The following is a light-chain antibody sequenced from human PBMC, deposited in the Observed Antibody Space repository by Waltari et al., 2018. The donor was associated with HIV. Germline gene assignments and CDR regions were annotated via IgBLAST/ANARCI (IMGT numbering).Light chain of an antibody. CDR1: SSDVGGYNY. J-gene: IGLJ2*01. V-gene: IGLV2-14*01. Sequence: QSALTQPASVSGSHGQSITISCTGTSSDVGGYNYVPWYQQHPGKAPKLMIYEVSNRPSGVSNRFSGSKSGNTASLTISGLQAEDEADYYCSSYTSSSTLNVVFGGGTKLTVL. CDR2: EVS. CDR3: SSYTSSSTLNVV.